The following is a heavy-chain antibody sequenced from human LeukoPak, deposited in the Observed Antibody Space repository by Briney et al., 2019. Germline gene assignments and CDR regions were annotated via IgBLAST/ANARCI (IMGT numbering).Heavy chain of an antibody. CDR1: GGSISSYY. V-gene: IGHV4-59*12. CDR3: TREMYDSGGYRVSYFDY. CDR2: IHSSGST. D-gene: IGHD3-22*01. J-gene: IGHJ4*02. Sequence: SETLSLTCTVSGGSISSYYWSWIRQPPGKGLEWIGSIHSSGSTYYNPSLKSRATISIDTSKNQFSLKLSSVTAADTAIYYCTREMYDSGGYRVSYFDYWGQGTLVTVSS.